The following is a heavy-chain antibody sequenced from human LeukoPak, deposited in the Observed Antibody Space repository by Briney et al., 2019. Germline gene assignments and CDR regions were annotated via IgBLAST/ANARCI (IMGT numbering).Heavy chain of an antibody. CDR1: GYNFTHYW. V-gene: IGHV5-51*01. Sequence: GESLKISCKGSGYNFTHYWIGWVRQMPGKGLEWMGTIYPGDSDTRYSPSFQGQVTISADKSSSTAYLQWSSLKASDTAMYYCARRGTTVSPAEYWGQGTLVTVSS. J-gene: IGHJ4*02. CDR2: IYPGDSDT. D-gene: IGHD4-11*01. CDR3: ARRGTTVSPAEY.